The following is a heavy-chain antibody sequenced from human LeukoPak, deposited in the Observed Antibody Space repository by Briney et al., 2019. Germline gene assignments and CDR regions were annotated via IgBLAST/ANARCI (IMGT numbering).Heavy chain of an antibody. V-gene: IGHV3-13*01. Sequence: GGSLRLSCEASGFTFSRYDMHWVRQSTGKGLEWVSPICTAGDTFYLGSVKGRFSISRENAKKTLYLQMNNLGFGDTAVYYCARSVPGGDDWVGAIEYWGQGTLVTVPT. CDR3: ARSVPGGDDWVGAIEY. D-gene: IGHD2-21*02. CDR2: ICTAGDT. J-gene: IGHJ4*02. CDR1: GFTFSRYD.